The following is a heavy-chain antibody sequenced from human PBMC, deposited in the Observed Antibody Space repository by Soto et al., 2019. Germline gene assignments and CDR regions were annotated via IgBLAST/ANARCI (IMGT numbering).Heavy chain of an antibody. CDR2: LSGSGGST. J-gene: IGHJ4*02. CDR3: AKGNAVARYYFDS. CDR1: GFTFSSYV. D-gene: IGHD6-19*01. Sequence: GGSLRLCCAPSGFTFSSYVMSWVRQAPGKGLKWVSTLSGSGGSTYYADSVKGRFTISRDNSKNTLYLQMNSLRAEDTAVYYCAKGNAVARYYFDSWGQGT. V-gene: IGHV3-23*01.